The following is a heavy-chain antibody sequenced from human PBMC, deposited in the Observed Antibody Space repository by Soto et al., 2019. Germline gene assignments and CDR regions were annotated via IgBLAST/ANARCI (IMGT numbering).Heavy chain of an antibody. D-gene: IGHD2-21*01. CDR1: GYTFTTYD. V-gene: IGHV1-18*01. CDR2: ISTYNGNT. J-gene: IGHJ6*04. Sequence: ASVKVSCKASGYTFTTYDISWVRQAPGQGLEWMGRISTYNGNTNYPQSLQGRLSMTTDTSTTTAYMELRSLRSDDTAVYYCARDPYHVLRVNAPTLYVMDVGAKGTRVTVSS. CDR3: ARDPYHVLRVNAPTLYVMDV.